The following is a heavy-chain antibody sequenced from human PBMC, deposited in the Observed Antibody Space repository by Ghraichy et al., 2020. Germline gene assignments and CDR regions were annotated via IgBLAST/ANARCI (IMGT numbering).Heavy chain of an antibody. J-gene: IGHJ3*02. V-gene: IGHV1-2*06. Sequence: ASVKVSCKASGYTFTGYYMHWVRQAPGQGLEWMGRINPNSGGTNYAQKFQGRVTMTRDTSISTAYMELSRLRSDDTAVYYCASVVGAIDAFDIWGQGTMVTVSS. D-gene: IGHD1-26*01. CDR1: GYTFTGYY. CDR2: INPNSGGT. CDR3: ASVVGAIDAFDI.